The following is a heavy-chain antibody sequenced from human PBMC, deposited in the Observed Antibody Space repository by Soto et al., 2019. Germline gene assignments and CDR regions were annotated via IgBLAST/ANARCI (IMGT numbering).Heavy chain of an antibody. D-gene: IGHD2-2*02. CDR1: GFTFSNNA. Sequence: PVGSLRLSCVASGFTFSNNAMTWVRQAPGKGLDWVSAVSGSGTITYYADSVKGRFTISRDNSQNTLYLQMNSLGAEDTAVYYCAKILCSSPSFYKLNYFCYYGMDVWGHGNAVPVSS. CDR3: AKILCSSPSFYKLNYFCYYGMDV. V-gene: IGHV3-23*01. CDR2: VSGSGTIT. J-gene: IGHJ6*02.